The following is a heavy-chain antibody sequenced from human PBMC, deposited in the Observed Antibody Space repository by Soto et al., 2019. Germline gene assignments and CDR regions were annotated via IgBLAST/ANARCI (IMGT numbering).Heavy chain of an antibody. Sequence: PSETLSVTCTVAGGSISGYYWSWIRQPPGKGLEWIGYIYYSGTTSYNPSLNSRVTMSVDTSKNQFSLKVNSVTAADTAVYYCARESYYGSGATVVAYWGQGTLVTVS. D-gene: IGHD3-10*01. CDR2: IYYSGTT. V-gene: IGHV4-59*01. CDR3: ARESYYGSGATVVAY. J-gene: IGHJ4*02. CDR1: GGSISGYY.